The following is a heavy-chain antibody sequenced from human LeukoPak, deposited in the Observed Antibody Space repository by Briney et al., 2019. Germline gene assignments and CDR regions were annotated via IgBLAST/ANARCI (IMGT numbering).Heavy chain of an antibody. V-gene: IGHV3-74*01. CDR1: GFSFSRYW. CDR2: INSDGSSP. D-gene: IGHD1-14*01. J-gene: IGHJ4*02. Sequence: PGGSLRLSCAASGFSFSRYWMHWVRQAPGEGLVWVSRINSDGSSPAYADSVKGRFTISRDNAKNTLYLQMNSLRAEDTAVYYCAALDNGRDYWGQGTRVTVSS. CDR3: AALDNGRDY.